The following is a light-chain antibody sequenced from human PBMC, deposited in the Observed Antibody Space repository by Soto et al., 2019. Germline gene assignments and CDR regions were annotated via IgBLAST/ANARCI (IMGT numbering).Light chain of an antibody. V-gene: IGKV1-33*01. J-gene: IGKJ5*01. CDR2: DAS. Sequence: DIQMTQSPSSLSASIRDRVTITCQASQDLTDFLNWFQLKPVLAPRLLISDASNLELGVPSRFSASGSGTDFNLTINGLQPEDIATYYCLQFDDLPLTIGQGTRL. CDR3: LQFDDLPLT. CDR1: QDLTDF.